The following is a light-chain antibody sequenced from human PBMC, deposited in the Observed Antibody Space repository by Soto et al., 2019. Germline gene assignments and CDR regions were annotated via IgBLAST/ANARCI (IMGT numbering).Light chain of an antibody. CDR3: QQYSTSPLT. CDR2: GAS. J-gene: IGKJ1*01. CDR1: QSVSSY. V-gene: IGKV3-20*01. Sequence: EIVMTQSPATLSVSPGERATLSCRASQSVSSYLAWYQQKPGQAPRLVTYGASSRATGIPDRFSARGSGTDFTLTISRLEPEDFAVYYCQQYSTSPLTFGQGTKVDI.